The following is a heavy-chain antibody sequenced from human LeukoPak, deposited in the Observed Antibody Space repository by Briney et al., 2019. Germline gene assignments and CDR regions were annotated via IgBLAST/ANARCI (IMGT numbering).Heavy chain of an antibody. J-gene: IGHJ5*02. CDR2: MSPDSGKT. CDR3: RWGGDHLSGDP. CDR1: GYSFTSYD. V-gene: IGHV1-8*01. D-gene: IGHD2-21*02. Sequence: ASVKVFCKASGYSFTSYDIHWVRQATGLGLEWMGWMSPDSGKTSYAQPFQGRVTMTRNTSISTAYMELRSLTSEDTAVYCARWGGDHLSGDPWGQGTLVTVSS.